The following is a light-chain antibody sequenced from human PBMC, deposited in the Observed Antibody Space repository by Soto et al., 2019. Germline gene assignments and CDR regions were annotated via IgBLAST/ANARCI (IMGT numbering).Light chain of an antibody. CDR1: SSDVGGYNH. J-gene: IGLJ1*01. CDR3: SLYEGTPYG. CDR2: EVS. Sequence: QSVLTQPPSASGSPGQSVTISCTGTSSDVGGYNHVSWYQQHPGKAPKLLIYEVSKRPSGVPDRFSGSKSDNTASLTVSGLQSGDEAYFYCSLYEGTPYGFGSGPKVTVL. V-gene: IGLV2-8*01.